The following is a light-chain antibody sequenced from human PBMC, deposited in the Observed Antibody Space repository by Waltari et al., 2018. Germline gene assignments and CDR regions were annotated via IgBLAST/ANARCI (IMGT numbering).Light chain of an antibody. V-gene: IGLV1-40*01. Sequence: QSLLTQPPSVSGAPGQRVTISCTGSSSNLGAGYVAHWYQLLPGTAPKVLIYGKHNRPSGVPDRFSCSKSGSSASLAITGLQAEDEADYYCQSYDSTINGVIFGGGTKLTVL. CDR3: QSYDSTINGVI. J-gene: IGLJ2*01. CDR2: GKH. CDR1: SSNLGAGYV.